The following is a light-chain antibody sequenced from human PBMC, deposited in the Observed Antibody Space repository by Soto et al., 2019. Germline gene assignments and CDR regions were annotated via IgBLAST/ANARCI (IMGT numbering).Light chain of an antibody. V-gene: IGKV1-39*01. CDR3: QQSDHSPMYT. CDR2: AAS. J-gene: IGKJ2*01. CDR1: QSISTS. Sequence: DIQMTQSPSSLSASVGDRVTITCRASQSISTSLNWYQQKPGKAPKLLIYAASTLRSGVPSRFSGSGSGTDFTLTISSLQPEDFATYYCQQSDHSPMYTFGQGTDLEI.